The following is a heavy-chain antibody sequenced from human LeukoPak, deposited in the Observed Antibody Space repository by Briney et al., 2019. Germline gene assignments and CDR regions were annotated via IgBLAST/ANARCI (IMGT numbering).Heavy chain of an antibody. J-gene: IGHJ5*02. V-gene: IGHV1-8*01. CDR1: GYTFTSYD. CDR3: ARARFRTYGAHNWFDP. CDR2: MNPNSGNT. Sequence: ASVKVSCKASGYTFTSYDINWVRQAPGQGLEWMGWMNPNSGNTGYAQKFQGRVTMTRNTSISTAYMELSSLRSEDTAVYYCARARFRTYGAHNWFDPWGQGTLVTVSS. D-gene: IGHD4/OR15-4a*01.